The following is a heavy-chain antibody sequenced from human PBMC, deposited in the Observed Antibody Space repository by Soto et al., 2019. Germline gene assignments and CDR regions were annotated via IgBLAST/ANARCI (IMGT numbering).Heavy chain of an antibody. CDR3: ASRIVATTHYYYYGMDV. V-gene: IGHV1-69*12. D-gene: IGHD5-12*01. CDR2: IIPIFGTA. Sequence: QVQLVQSGAEVKKPGSSVKVSCKASGGTFSSYAISWVRQAPGQGLEWMGGIIPIFGTANYAQKFQGRVTITADESTSTAYMELSSLRSEDTAVYYCASRIVATTHYYYYGMDVWGQGTTVTVSS. J-gene: IGHJ6*02. CDR1: GGTFSSYA.